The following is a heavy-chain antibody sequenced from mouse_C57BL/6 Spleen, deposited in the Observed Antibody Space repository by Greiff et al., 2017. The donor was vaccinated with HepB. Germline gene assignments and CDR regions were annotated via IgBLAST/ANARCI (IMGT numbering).Heavy chain of an antibody. V-gene: IGHV1-82*01. J-gene: IGHJ1*03. CDR1: GYAFSSSW. Sequence: VQLQQSGPELVKPGASVKISCKASGYAFSSSWMNWVKQRPGKGLEWIGRIYPGDGDTNYNGKFKGKATLTADKSSSTAYMQLSSLTSEDSAVYFCARDQAYYYGSSYDWYFDVWGTGTTVTVSS. CDR2: IYPGDGDT. D-gene: IGHD1-1*01. CDR3: ARDQAYYYGSSYDWYFDV.